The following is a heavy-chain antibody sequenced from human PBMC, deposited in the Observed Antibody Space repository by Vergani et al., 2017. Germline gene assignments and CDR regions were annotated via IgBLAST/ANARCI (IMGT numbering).Heavy chain of an antibody. Sequence: EVQLVESGGGLVQPGGSLRLSCAASGFTVSTNYMSWVRQAAGKGLEWVSVIYSGGGTDYADSVKGRFTISRDSSKNTLYLQMNTLRAEDTAVYYCARALGGYYEYYFDYWGQGTLVTVSS. CDR1: GFTVSTNY. D-gene: IGHD3-22*01. CDR2: IYSGGGT. V-gene: IGHV3-66*02. CDR3: ARALGGYYEYYFDY. J-gene: IGHJ4*02.